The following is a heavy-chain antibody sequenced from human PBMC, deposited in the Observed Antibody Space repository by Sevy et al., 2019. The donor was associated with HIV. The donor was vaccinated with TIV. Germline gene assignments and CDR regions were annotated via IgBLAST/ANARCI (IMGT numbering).Heavy chain of an antibody. CDR3: ARYCSGGSCYSLPPHYHYGMDV. CDR2: IKEDGSQK. V-gene: IGHV3-7*01. J-gene: IGHJ6*02. Sequence: GGSLRLSCAASGFTFNMYWMTWVRQAPGKGLEWVANIKEDGSQKNYLDSVKGRFIISRDNAKGSLYLQINSLRAEDTAVYYCARYCSGGSCYSLPPHYHYGMDVWGQGTTVTVSS. D-gene: IGHD2-15*01. CDR1: GFTFNMYW.